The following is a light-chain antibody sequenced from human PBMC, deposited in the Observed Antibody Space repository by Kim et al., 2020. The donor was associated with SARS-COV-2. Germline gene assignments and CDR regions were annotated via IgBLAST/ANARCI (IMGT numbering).Light chain of an antibody. J-gene: IGKJ2*01. Sequence: DIEMTQFPSTLSAYVGDRVTITCRASQSVSRWLAWYQQKPVKAPKLLIYDISRLENGDPSRFSASGSETEFTLTISSLQPDDFATYYWQQYNGDKTVGEGTKLEI. CDR3: QQYNGDKT. CDR2: DIS. CDR1: QSVSRW. V-gene: IGKV1-5*01.